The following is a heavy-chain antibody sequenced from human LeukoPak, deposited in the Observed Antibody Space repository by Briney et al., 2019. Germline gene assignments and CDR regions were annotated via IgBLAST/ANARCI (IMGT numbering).Heavy chain of an antibody. CDR1: GFTFSSYS. CDR3: ARATGSVDYGEKDYYYYYYMDV. D-gene: IGHD4-17*01. Sequence: PGGSLRLSCAASGFTFSSYSMNWVRQAPGKGLEWVSSISSSSSYIYYADSVKGRFTISRDNAKNSLYLQMNSLRAEDMAVYYCARATGSVDYGEKDYYYYYYMDVWGKGTTVTISS. CDR2: ISSSSSYI. J-gene: IGHJ6*03. V-gene: IGHV3-21*01.